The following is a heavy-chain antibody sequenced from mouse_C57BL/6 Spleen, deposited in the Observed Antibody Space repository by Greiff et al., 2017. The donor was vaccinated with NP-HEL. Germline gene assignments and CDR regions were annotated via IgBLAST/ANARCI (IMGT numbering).Heavy chain of an antibody. V-gene: IGHV1-42*01. J-gene: IGHJ4*01. Sequence: EVQLQESGPELVKPGASVKISCKASGYSFTGYYMNWVKQSPEKSLEWIGEINPSTGGTTYNQKFKAKATLTVDKSSSTAYMQLKSLTSEDSAVYYCARVRSAMDYWGQGTSVTVSS. CDR2: INPSTGGT. D-gene: IGHD1-1*01. CDR1: GYSFTGYY. CDR3: ARVRSAMDY.